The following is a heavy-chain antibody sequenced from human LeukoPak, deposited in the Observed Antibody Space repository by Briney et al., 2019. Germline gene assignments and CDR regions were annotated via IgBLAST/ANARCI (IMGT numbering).Heavy chain of an antibody. CDR1: GGSISSYY. J-gene: IGHJ4*02. Sequence: SETLSLTCTVSGGSISSYYWSWIRQPAGKGLEWIGRIYTSGSTNYNPSLKSRVTISVDTSKNQFSLKLSSVTAADTAVYYCARANEPQDIVLMDDYWGQGTLVTVSS. V-gene: IGHV4-4*07. CDR2: IYTSGST. D-gene: IGHD2-8*01. CDR3: ARANEPQDIVLMDDY.